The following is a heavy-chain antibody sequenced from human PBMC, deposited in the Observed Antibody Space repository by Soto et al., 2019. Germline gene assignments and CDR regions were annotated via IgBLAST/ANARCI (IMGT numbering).Heavy chain of an antibody. J-gene: IGHJ3*01. CDR2: TYYRPKWNY. Sequence: SXSLSLTCAISGDSVSSNSVAWKWIRRSPSRGLEWLGRTYYRPKWNYDYAVSVKSRITINPDTSKNQFSLQLNSVTPEDTAVYYCARDSPPRLYRRTYDAFDCWGQGTMVNVSS. CDR3: ARDSPPRLYRRTYDAFDC. V-gene: IGHV6-1*01. CDR1: GDSVSSNSVA. D-gene: IGHD2-15*01.